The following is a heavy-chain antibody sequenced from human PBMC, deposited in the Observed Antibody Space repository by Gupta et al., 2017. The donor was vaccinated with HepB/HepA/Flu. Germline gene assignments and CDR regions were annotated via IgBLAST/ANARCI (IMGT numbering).Heavy chain of an antibody. D-gene: IGHD3-22*01. J-gene: IGHJ5*02. Sequence: QLQLQESGSGLVKPSQTLSLTCAVSGGSISSGGYSWSWIRQPPGKGLEWIGYIYHSGSTYYNPPLKSRVTISVDRSKNQFSLKLSSVTAPDTAAYYCARRGNYYDSSGYYENWYDHWGQG. CDR2: IYHSGST. CDR3: ARRGNYYDSSGYYENWYDH. CDR1: GGSISSGGYS. V-gene: IGHV4-30-2*01.